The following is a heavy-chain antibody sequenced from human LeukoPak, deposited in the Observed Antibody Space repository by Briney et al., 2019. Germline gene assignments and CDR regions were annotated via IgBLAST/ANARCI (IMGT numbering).Heavy chain of an antibody. Sequence: PGGSLRLSCAASGFTFDDYAMHWVRQAPGKGLEWVSVIYSGGSTYYADSVKGRFTISRDNSKNTLYLQMNSLRAEDTAVYYCARGTTVVSEFDYWGQGTLVTVSS. CDR2: IYSGGST. V-gene: IGHV3-53*01. CDR3: ARGTTVVSEFDY. J-gene: IGHJ4*02. CDR1: GFTFDDYA. D-gene: IGHD4-23*01.